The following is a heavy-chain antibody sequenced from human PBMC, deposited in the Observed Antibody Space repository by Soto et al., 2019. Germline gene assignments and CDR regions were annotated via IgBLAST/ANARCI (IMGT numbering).Heavy chain of an antibody. J-gene: IGHJ4*02. CDR1: GFTFTTYN. V-gene: IGHV3-48*01. D-gene: IGHD6-19*01. CDR2: INTGGTTP. CDR3: AKDLQFSGWLSAQTFDY. Sequence: GGSLRLSCTTSGFTFTTYNMNWVRQAPGKGLEWISYINTGGTTPYYADSVKGRFTISRDNAKSTLYLQMTSLRAEDTAVYYCAKDLQFSGWLSAQTFDYWGQGTQVTVSS.